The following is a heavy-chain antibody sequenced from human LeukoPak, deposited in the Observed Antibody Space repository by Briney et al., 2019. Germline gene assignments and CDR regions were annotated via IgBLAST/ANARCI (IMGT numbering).Heavy chain of an antibody. CDR1: GGSISSYY. V-gene: IGHV4-59*01. D-gene: IGHD3-22*01. Sequence: PSETLSLTCTVSGGSISSYYWSWIRQPPGKGLEWIGYIYYSGSTNYNPSLKSRVTISVDTSKNQFSLKLSSVTAADTAVYYCARDLGSSGYTEGYAFDIWGQGTMVTVSS. J-gene: IGHJ3*02. CDR2: IYYSGST. CDR3: ARDLGSSGYTEGYAFDI.